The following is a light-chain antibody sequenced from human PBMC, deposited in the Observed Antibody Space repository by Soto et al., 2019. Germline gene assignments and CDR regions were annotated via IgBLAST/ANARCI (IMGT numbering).Light chain of an antibody. CDR1: QSVKGF. CDR3: QQYDNWPIT. J-gene: IGKJ5*01. V-gene: IGKV3D-15*01. CDR2: DAS. Sequence: EIVMTQSPATLSVSPGERVTLSCRASQSVKGFLAWYQHKPGQAPRLLIYDASTRATGIPARFSGSGSGTEFTLTISSLQSVDFAVYYCQQYDNWPITFGRGTRLEIK.